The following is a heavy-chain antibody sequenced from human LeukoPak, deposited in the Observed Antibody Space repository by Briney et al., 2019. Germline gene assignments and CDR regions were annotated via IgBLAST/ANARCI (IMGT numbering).Heavy chain of an antibody. D-gene: IGHD5-24*01. V-gene: IGHV3-33*07. CDR3: ARVAPPGGYNIPDY. Sequence: GGSLRLSCAASEFTFSNYGMYWVRQAPGKGLEWVALIYYDGSNKYYADPVKGRFTISRDNSKNTLYLQMNSLRAEDTAVYYCARVAPPGGYNIPDYWGQGTLVTVSS. CDR2: IYYDGSNK. CDR1: EFTFSNYG. J-gene: IGHJ4*02.